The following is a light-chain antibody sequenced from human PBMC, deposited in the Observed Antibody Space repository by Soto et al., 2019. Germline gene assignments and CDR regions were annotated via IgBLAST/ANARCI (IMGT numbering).Light chain of an antibody. CDR2: GAS. CDR3: QQYGASPRT. Sequence: EIVVTQSPDTLSLSPAERATLSCRASQSVSSSYLAWYRQKPGQAPRLVMYGASSRATGIPDRFSGSGSGTDFTLIISRLEPEDFAVYYCQQYGASPRTFGQGTKVEIK. J-gene: IGKJ1*01. CDR1: QSVSSSY. V-gene: IGKV3-20*01.